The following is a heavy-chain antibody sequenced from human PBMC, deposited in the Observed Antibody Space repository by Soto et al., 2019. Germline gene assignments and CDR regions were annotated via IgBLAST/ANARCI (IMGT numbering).Heavy chain of an antibody. CDR1: GFTFSSYA. V-gene: IGHV3-23*01. D-gene: IGHD6-13*01. J-gene: IGHJ3*01. CDR2: ISGSGGST. CDR3: AKDERKFGLAEAGRLELFDF. Sequence: PGGSLRLSCAASGFTFSSYAMSWVRQAPGKGLEWVSAISGSGGSTYYADSVKGRFTISRDNSKNTLYLQMNSLRAEDTAEYYSAKDERKFGLAEAGRLELFDFRAQGTMDTGS.